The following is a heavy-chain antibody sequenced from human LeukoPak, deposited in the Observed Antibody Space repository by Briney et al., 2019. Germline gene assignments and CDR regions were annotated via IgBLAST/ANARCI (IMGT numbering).Heavy chain of an antibody. Sequence: ASVKVSCKASGYTFTGYYMHWVRQATGQGLEWMGWMNPNSGNTGYAQKFQGRVTITRDTSISTAYMELSSLRSEDTAVYYCARGPYSGSYYRWFDPWGQGTLVTVSS. CDR2: MNPNSGNT. CDR3: ARGPYSGSYYRWFDP. J-gene: IGHJ5*02. D-gene: IGHD1-26*01. CDR1: GYTFTGYY. V-gene: IGHV1-8*03.